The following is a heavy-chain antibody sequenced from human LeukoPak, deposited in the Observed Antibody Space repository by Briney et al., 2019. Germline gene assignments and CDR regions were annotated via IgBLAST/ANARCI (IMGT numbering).Heavy chain of an antibody. CDR3: ARMEMATAIFDY. D-gene: IGHD5-24*01. Sequence: GASVKVSCKASGYTFTSYAITWVRQAPGQGLEWMGWISAYNGNTNYAQNLQGRATMTTDTSTSTAYMELRSLRSDDTAMYYCARMEMATAIFDYWGQGTLVTVSS. CDR1: GYTFTSYA. CDR2: ISAYNGNT. V-gene: IGHV1-18*01. J-gene: IGHJ4*02.